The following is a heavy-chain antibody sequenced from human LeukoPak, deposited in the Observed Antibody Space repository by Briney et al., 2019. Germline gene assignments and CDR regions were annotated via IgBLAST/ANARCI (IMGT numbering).Heavy chain of an antibody. CDR3: ARGGYYGSGNDFRFDP. J-gene: IGHJ5*02. V-gene: IGHV4-39*07. CDR1: GGSISSSSYY. CDR2: IYYSGST. Sequence: SETLSLTCTVSGGSISSSSYYWGWIRQPPGKGLEWIGSIYYSGSTYYNPSLKSRVTISVDTSKNQFSLKLSSVTAADTAIYYCARGGYYGSGNDFRFDPWGQGTLVTVSS. D-gene: IGHD3-10*01.